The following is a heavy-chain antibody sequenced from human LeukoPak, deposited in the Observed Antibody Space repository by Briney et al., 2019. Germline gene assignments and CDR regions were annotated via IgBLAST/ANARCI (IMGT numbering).Heavy chain of an antibody. CDR2: IYYSGST. CDR3: ARTYSSGWYYFDY. V-gene: IGHV4-61*01. CDR1: GGSFSSGSYY. J-gene: IGHJ4*02. Sequence: SETLSLTCTVSGGSFSSGSYYWSWIRQPPGKGLEWIGYIYYSGSTNYNPSLKSRVTISVDTSKNQFSLKLSSVTAADTAVYYCARTYSSGWYYFDYWGQGTLVTVSS. D-gene: IGHD6-19*01.